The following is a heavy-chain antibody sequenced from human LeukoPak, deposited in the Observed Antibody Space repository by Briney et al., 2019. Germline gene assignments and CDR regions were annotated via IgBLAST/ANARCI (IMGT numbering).Heavy chain of an antibody. V-gene: IGHV3-48*04. Sequence: PGGSLRLSCAASGFTFSSYSMNWVRQAPGKGPEWLSYINHNSSTIYYADSVKGRFTVSRDNAKNSLYLQMNSLSAEDTAVYYCATTAYYYDNSGDYWGQGTLVTVSS. J-gene: IGHJ4*02. CDR3: ATTAYYYDNSGDY. D-gene: IGHD3-22*01. CDR2: INHNSSTI. CDR1: GFTFSSYS.